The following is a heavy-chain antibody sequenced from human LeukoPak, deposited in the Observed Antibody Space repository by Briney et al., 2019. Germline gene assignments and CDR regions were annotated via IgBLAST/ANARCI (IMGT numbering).Heavy chain of an antibody. CDR2: ISYDGSNE. J-gene: IGHJ4*02. V-gene: IGHV3-30-3*01. CDR1: GFTFSGYA. Sequence: PGRSLRLSCAASGFTFSGYAMHWVRQAPGKGLEWVAVISYDGSNEYYADSVKGRFTISRDNSKNTLYLQMNSLSVEDTAVYYRARVGYYASGPFSYFDYWGQGTLVTVSS. CDR3: ARVGYYASGPFSYFDY. D-gene: IGHD3-10*01.